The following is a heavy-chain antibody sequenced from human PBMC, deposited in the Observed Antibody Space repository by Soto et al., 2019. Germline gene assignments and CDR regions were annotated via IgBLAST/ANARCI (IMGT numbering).Heavy chain of an antibody. V-gene: IGHV3-30-3*01. CDR3: ARDPIPHCSSASCYVFDI. CDR2: ISYDGSNT. Sequence: GGSLRLSCAASGFTFSSYAIHWVRQAPGKGLEWVALISYDGSNTYYADSVKGRLIISRDNSKNTVYLQMNSLRLEDTAVFYCARDPIPHCSSASCYVFDIWGQGTMVTVSS. CDR1: GFTFSSYA. J-gene: IGHJ3*02. D-gene: IGHD2-2*01.